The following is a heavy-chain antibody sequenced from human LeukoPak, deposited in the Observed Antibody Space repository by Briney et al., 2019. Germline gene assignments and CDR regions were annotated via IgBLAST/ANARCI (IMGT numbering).Heavy chain of an antibody. Sequence: QSGGSLRLSCAASGFTFSSYAMSWVRQAPGKGLEWVSGIGGSGSSTYYADSVKGRFTISRDNSKNTLYLQMNSLRAEDSAVYYCAKVNTPPVAGNTPYYYYGMDVWGQGTTVTVSS. V-gene: IGHV3-23*01. CDR2: IGGSGSST. J-gene: IGHJ6*02. D-gene: IGHD6-19*01. CDR3: AKVNTPPVAGNTPYYYYGMDV. CDR1: GFTFSSYA.